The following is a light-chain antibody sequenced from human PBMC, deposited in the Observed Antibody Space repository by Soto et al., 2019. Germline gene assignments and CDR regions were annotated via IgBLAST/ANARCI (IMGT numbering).Light chain of an antibody. CDR1: QGISSW. J-gene: IGKJ4*01. V-gene: IGKV1-12*01. Sequence: EIQMTQSPSSVSESVGDRFTFTGRPGQGISSWLAWYQQKPGKAPKLLIYAASSLKSGVPSRFSGSGSGTDFTLTISSLQPEDFATYYCQQANSFPLTFGGGTKVEIK. CDR2: AAS. CDR3: QQANSFPLT.